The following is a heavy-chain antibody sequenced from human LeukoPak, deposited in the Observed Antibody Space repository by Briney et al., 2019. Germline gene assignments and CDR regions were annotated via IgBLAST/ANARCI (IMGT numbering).Heavy chain of an antibody. D-gene: IGHD5-12*01. CDR2: LSYSGST. V-gene: IGHV4-39*07. J-gene: IGHJ4*02. Sequence: KASETLSLTCTVSGGSISGTSYYWGWIRQPPGKGLEWIGSLSYSGSTYCNPSLKSRVTISVDTSKTHLSLRLSSVTAADTAVYYCARGGSGYYIAVFDYWGQGTLVTVSS. CDR3: ARGGSGYYIAVFDY. CDR1: GGSISGTSYY.